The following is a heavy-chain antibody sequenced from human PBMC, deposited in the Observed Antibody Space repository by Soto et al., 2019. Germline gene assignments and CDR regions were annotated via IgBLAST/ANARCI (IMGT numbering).Heavy chain of an antibody. CDR1: GGTFSSYA. J-gene: IGHJ4*02. V-gene: IGHV1-69*01. Sequence: SCKASGGTFSSYAISWVRQAPGQGLEWMGGIIPIFGTANYAQKFQGRVTITADESTSTAYMELSSLRSEDTAVYYCARGHLMVRGVTTFDYWGQGTQVTVSS. CDR2: IIPIFGTA. CDR3: ARGHLMVRGVTTFDY. D-gene: IGHD3-10*01.